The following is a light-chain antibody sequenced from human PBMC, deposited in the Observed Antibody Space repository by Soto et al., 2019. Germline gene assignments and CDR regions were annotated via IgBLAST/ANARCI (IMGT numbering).Light chain of an antibody. CDR2: AAS. J-gene: IGKJ1*01. CDR3: QQYYSTPPT. CDR1: QGISSY. V-gene: IGKV1-8*01. Sequence: IRVALSPSSLSASKGDSVTLTCRASQGISSYLAWYQQKPGKAPKLLIYAASTLQSGVPSRFSGSGSGTDFTLTISSLQAEDVAVYYCQQYYSTPPTFGQGTKVDIK.